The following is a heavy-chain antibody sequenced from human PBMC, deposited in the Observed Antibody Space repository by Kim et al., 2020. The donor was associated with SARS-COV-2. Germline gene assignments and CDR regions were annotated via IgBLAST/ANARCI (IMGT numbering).Heavy chain of an antibody. Sequence: GGSLRLSCGVSGFNFSGYGMHWVRQAPGQGLEWVAVISYDGGEKYQADFVQGRFTISRDNSRNTLYLQMNNLRIEDTALYYCASQSFDYWVQGTPVTVSS. CDR2: ISYDGGEK. CDR3: ASQSFDY. V-gene: IGHV3-30-3*01. J-gene: IGHJ4*02. CDR1: GFNFSGYG.